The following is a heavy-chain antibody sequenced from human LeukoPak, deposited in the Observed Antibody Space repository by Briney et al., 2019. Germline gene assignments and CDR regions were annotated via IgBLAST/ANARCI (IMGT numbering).Heavy chain of an antibody. D-gene: IGHD2-21*02. CDR1: GDSIY. V-gene: IGHV4-59*01. J-gene: IGHJ4*02. Sequence: SETLSLTCSVSGDSIYWSWVRQSPGKGLQWIGTVYYSGATNYNPSLASRVTMSLDMSKSRFSLKLSSVTAADTAIYYCAVVTSHPRYFDHWGQGTLITVSS. CDR3: AVVTSHPRYFDH. CDR2: VYYSGAT.